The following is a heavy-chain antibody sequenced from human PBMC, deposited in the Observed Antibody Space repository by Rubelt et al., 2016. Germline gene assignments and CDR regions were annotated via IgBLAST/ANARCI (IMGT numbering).Heavy chain of an antibody. CDR3: ARERDDYGDY. CDR1: GYTFTSYG. Sequence: QVQLVQSGAEVKKPGASVKVSCKASGYTFTSYGISWVRQAPGQGLEWMGWISAYNGNTNYAQKRQGKVTMTTDTTTRTAYMALRSLRSDDAAVYYCARERDDYGDYWGQGTLVTVSS. D-gene: IGHD5-24*01. V-gene: IGHV1-18*01. J-gene: IGHJ4*02. CDR2: ISAYNGNT.